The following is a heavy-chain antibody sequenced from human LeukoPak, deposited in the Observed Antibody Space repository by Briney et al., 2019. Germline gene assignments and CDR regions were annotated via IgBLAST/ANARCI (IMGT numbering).Heavy chain of an antibody. Sequence: ASVKVSCKASGYTFTDYHIHWVRQAPGQGLEWMGWINPNGGGTNYAGKFQGRVTMTSDTSISTAYMDLSRLRSDDTAVYYCARAGIAAAGSAFDYWGQGTLVTVSS. CDR2: INPNGGGT. CDR1: GYTFTDYH. D-gene: IGHD6-13*01. V-gene: IGHV1-2*02. CDR3: ARAGIAAAGSAFDY. J-gene: IGHJ4*02.